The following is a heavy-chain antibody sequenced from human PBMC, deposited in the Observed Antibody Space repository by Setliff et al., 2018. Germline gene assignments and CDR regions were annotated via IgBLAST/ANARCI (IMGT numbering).Heavy chain of an antibody. CDR1: GGSITSYY. CDR2: IYYSGST. J-gene: IGHJ3*02. Sequence: ASETLSLTCTVSGGSITSYYWSWIRQPPGKGLEWIGYIYYSGSTNYNPSLKSRVTISADTSKNQFSLKLSSVTAADTAVYYCAREGFGDGAFDIWGQGTMVTVSS. D-gene: IGHD3-10*01. CDR3: AREGFGDGAFDI. V-gene: IGHV4-59*01.